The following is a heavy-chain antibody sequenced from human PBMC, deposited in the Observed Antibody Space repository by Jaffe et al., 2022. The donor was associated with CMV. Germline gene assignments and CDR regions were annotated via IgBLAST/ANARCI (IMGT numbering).Heavy chain of an antibody. Sequence: QLQLQESGPGLVKPSETLSLTCTVSGGSISSSSYYWGWIRQPPGKGLEWIGSIYYSGSTYYNPSLKSRVTISVDTSKNQFSLKLSSVTAADTAVYYCARQGGPGYYDSSGYYNSAFDIWGQGTMVTVSS. V-gene: IGHV4-39*01. CDR2: IYYSGST. D-gene: IGHD3-22*01. J-gene: IGHJ3*02. CDR1: GGSISSSSYY. CDR3: ARQGGPGYYDSSGYYNSAFDI.